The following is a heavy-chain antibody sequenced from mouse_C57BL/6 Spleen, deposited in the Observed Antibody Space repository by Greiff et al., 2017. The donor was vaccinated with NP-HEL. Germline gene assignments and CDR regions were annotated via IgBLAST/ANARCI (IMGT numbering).Heavy chain of an antibody. J-gene: IGHJ1*03. CDR1: GSTFTSYW. D-gene: IGHD1-1*01. CDR2: IHPNSGST. V-gene: IGHV1-64*01. Sequence: QVQLKQPGAELVKPGASVKLSCKASGSTFTSYWMHWVKQRPGQGLEWIGMIHPNSGSTNYNEKFKSKATLTVDKSSSTAYMQLSSLTSEDSAVYYCAKGSNYGYFDVWGTGTTVTVSS. CDR3: AKGSNYGYFDV.